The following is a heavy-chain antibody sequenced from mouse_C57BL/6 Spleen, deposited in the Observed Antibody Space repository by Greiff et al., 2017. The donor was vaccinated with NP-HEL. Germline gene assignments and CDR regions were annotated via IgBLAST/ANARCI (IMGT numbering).Heavy chain of an antibody. J-gene: IGHJ1*03. V-gene: IGHV5-17*01. CDR3: ARGSYGSSWYFDV. D-gene: IGHD1-1*01. CDR2: ISSGSSTI. CDR1: GFTFSDYG. Sequence: EVHLVESGGGLVKPGGSLKLSCAASGFTFSDYGMHWVRQAPEKGLEWVAYISSGSSTIYYADTVKGRFTISRDNAKNTLFLQMTSLRSEDTAMYYCARGSYGSSWYFDVWGTGTTVTVSS.